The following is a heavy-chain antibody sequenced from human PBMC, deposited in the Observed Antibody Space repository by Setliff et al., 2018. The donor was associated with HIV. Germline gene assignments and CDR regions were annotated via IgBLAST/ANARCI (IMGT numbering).Heavy chain of an antibody. CDR3: ARSKISGSNHETYGFDV. V-gene: IGHV4-4*09. CDR2: IYTSGST. D-gene: IGHD1-26*01. J-gene: IGHJ6*02. CDR1: GGSISSYH. Sequence: SETLSLTCTVSGGSISSYHWSWIRQPPGKGLEWIGYIYTSGSTNYNPSLKSRVTISLDTSKNQFSLKLTSVTAADTAVYYCARSKISGSNHETYGFDVWGQGTTVTVSS.